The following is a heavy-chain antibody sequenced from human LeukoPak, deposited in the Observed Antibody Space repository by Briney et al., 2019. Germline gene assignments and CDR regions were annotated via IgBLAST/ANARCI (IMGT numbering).Heavy chain of an antibody. CDR2: FDPEDGET. Sequence: ASVKVSCKVSGYTLTELSMHWVRQAPGKGLEWMGGFDPEDGETIYAQKFQGRVTMTRDTSTSTVYMEMSSLRSEDTALYYCARDLGLRGVTNWFDTWGQGTLVTVSS. J-gene: IGHJ5*02. D-gene: IGHD3-10*01. CDR1: GYTLTELS. CDR3: ARDLGLRGVTNWFDT. V-gene: IGHV1-24*01.